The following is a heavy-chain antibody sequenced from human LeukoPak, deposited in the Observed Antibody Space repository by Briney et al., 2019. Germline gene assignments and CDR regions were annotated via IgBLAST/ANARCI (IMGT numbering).Heavy chain of an antibody. CDR3: ARVKMVGGAHWFDP. Sequence: SETLSLTCTVSGGSISSSSYYWGWIRQPPGKGLEWIGSIYYSGSTYYNPSLKSRVTISVDTSKNQFSLKLSSVTAADTAVYYCARVKMVGGAHWFDPWGQGTLVTVSS. D-gene: IGHD3-10*01. V-gene: IGHV4-39*01. CDR2: IYYSGST. J-gene: IGHJ5*02. CDR1: GGSISSSSYY.